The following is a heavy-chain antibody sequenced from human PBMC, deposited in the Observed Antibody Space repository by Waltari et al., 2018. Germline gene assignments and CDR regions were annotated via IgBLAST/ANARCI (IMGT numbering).Heavy chain of an antibody. Sequence: QVQLVESGGGVVQPGRSLRLSCAASGFTFSTYGMPWVRQAPGKGLEWVAVISYDGSNKYYADSVKGRFTISRDNSKNTLYLQMNSLRAEDTAVYYCAKLSSYQEELVYWGQGTLVTVSS. CDR2: ISYDGSNK. J-gene: IGHJ4*02. CDR1: GFTFSTYG. V-gene: IGHV3-30*18. CDR3: AKLSSYQEELVY. D-gene: IGHD1-26*01.